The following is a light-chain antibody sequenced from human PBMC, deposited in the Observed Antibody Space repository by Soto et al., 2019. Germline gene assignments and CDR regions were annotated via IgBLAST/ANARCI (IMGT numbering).Light chain of an antibody. CDR1: QSLNRW. CDR3: QQYNSYSRT. V-gene: IGKV1-5*01. J-gene: IGKJ1*01. Sequence: DLEMSQSPSRQSDSVGGRDNITCRASQSLNRWLAWYQQKPGKAPKLLIYDASSLESGVPSRFSGSGSGTEFTLTISSLQPDDFATYYCQQYNSYSRTFGQGTKVDIK. CDR2: DAS.